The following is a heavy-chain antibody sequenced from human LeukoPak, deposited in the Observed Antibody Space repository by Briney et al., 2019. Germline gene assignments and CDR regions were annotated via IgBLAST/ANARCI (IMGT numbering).Heavy chain of an antibody. J-gene: IGHJ3*02. CDR1: GYTFTAYY. CDR2: INPNSGGT. Sequence: ASVKVSCKTSGYTFTAYYMHWVRQAPGQGLEWMGWINPNSGGTNYAQKFQGRVTMTRDTSISTAYMELSRLRSDDTAVYYCARFGRSEQLVGAFDIWGQGTMVTVSS. V-gene: IGHV1-2*02. CDR3: ARFGRSEQLVGAFDI. D-gene: IGHD6-6*01.